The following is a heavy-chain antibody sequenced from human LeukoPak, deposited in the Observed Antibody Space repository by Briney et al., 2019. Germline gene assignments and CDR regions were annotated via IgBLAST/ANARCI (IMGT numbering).Heavy chain of an antibody. V-gene: IGHV1-46*01. Sequence: ASVKVSCKASGYTFTSYYMHWVRQAPGQGLEWMGIINPSGGSTSYAQKFQGRVTMTRDTSTSTVYMELSSLRSEDTAVYYCAREGGDTVTGGNWFDPWGQGTLVTVSS. CDR1: GYTFTSYY. J-gene: IGHJ5*02. CDR3: AREGGDTVTGGNWFDP. D-gene: IGHD4-17*01. CDR2: INPSGGST.